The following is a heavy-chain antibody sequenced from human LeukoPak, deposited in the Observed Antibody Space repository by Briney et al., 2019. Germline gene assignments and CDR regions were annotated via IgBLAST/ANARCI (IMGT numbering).Heavy chain of an antibody. CDR1: GYTFTSYY. Sequence: ASVKVSCKASGYTFTSYYMHWVRQAPGQGLEWMGIINPSGGSTNYAQKFQGRVTITADKSTSTAYMELSSLRSEDTAVYYCAGGAALYYYDSSGYLIFDYWGQGTLVTVSS. CDR2: INPSGGST. J-gene: IGHJ4*02. D-gene: IGHD3-22*01. V-gene: IGHV1-46*01. CDR3: AGGAALYYYDSSGYLIFDY.